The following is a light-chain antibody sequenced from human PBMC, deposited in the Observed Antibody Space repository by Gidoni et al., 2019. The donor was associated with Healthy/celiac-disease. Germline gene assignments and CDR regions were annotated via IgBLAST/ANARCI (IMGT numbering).Light chain of an antibody. V-gene: IGLV3-1*01. Sequence: SYELTRPPSVSVSPGQTASITCSGHKLGDKYACWYQQKPGQSPVLVIYQDSKRPSGNPERFSGSNSGNTATLTISGTQAMDEADYYCQAWDSSTASVVFGGGTKLTVL. CDR2: QDS. J-gene: IGLJ2*01. CDR1: KLGDKY. CDR3: QAWDSSTASVV.